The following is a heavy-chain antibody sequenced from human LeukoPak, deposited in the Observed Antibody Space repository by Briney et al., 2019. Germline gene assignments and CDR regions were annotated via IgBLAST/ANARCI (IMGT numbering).Heavy chain of an antibody. CDR2: INPNSGGT. Sequence: ASVKVSCKASGYTFTSYYMHWVRQAPGQGLEWMGWINPNSGGTNYAQKFQGWVTMTRDTSISTAYMELSRLRSDDTAVYYCARGYQLLRNAFDIWGQGTMVTVSS. V-gene: IGHV1-2*04. CDR1: GYTFTSYY. CDR3: ARGYQLLRNAFDI. D-gene: IGHD2-2*01. J-gene: IGHJ3*02.